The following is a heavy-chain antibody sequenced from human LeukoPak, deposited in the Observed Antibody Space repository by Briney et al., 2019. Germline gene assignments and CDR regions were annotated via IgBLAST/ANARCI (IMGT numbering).Heavy chain of an antibody. V-gene: IGHV3-30*02. CDR2: IRYDGSNK. J-gene: IGHJ4*02. D-gene: IGHD3-3*01. Sequence: GGSLRLSCAASGFTFTSYWMNWVRQAPGKGLEWVAFIRYDGSNKYYADSVKGRFTISRDNSKNTLYLQMNSLRAEDTAVYYCAKGGSGFDPLGYWGQGTLVTVSS. CDR1: GFTFTSYW. CDR3: AKGGSGFDPLGY.